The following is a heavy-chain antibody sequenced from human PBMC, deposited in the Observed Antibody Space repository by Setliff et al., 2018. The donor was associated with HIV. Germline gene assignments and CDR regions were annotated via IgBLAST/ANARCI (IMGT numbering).Heavy chain of an antibody. CDR1: GFTFSSYS. D-gene: IGHD3-9*01. CDR3: ATNFLYDILTGYFPYQFDQ. V-gene: IGHV3-21*01. CDR2: ISSSSSYI. Sequence: GGSLRLSCAASGFTFSSYSMNWVRQAPGKGLEWVSSISSSSSYIYYADSVKGRFTISRDNAKDSMFLQMNSLRGEDTAVYYCATNFLYDILTGYFPYQFDQWGQGTLVTVSS. J-gene: IGHJ4*02.